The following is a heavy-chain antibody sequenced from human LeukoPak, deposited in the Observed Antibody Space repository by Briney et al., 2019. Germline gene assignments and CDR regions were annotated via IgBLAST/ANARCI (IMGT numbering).Heavy chain of an antibody. Sequence: PSVTLSLTCTVSGGSISSYYWSWIRQPPGKGLEWIGYIYYSGSTNYNPSLKSRVTISVDTSKNQFSLKLSSVTAADTAVYYCARARTYGDYGQFDPWGQGTLVTVSS. D-gene: IGHD4-17*01. CDR1: GGSISSYY. V-gene: IGHV4-59*01. J-gene: IGHJ5*02. CDR2: IYYSGST. CDR3: ARARTYGDYGQFDP.